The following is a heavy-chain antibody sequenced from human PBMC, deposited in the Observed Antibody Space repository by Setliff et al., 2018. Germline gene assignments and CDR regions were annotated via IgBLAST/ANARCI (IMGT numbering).Heavy chain of an antibody. CDR3: ARGSLSGTTYPSDY. Sequence: VASVKVSCKASGYTFTSYDINWVRQATGQGLEWMGWMNHNSANTGCAQKFQGRVTMTRDTSISTASLELSSLTADDTAVYYCARGSLSGTTYPSDYWGQGTLVTVSS. D-gene: IGHD1-7*01. CDR2: MNHNSANT. J-gene: IGHJ4*02. CDR1: GYTFTSYD. V-gene: IGHV1-8*02.